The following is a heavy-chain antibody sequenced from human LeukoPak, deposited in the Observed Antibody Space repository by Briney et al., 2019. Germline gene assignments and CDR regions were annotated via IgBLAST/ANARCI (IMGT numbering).Heavy chain of an antibody. CDR1: GGSISSSSYY. Sequence: SETLSLTCTVSGGSISSSSYYWGWIRQPPGKGLEWIGSIYYSGSTYYNPSLKSRVTISVDTSKNQFSLKLSSVTAADTAVYYCATHKSTSSWYVSGSWFDPWGQGTLVTVSS. CDR3: ATHKSTSSWYVSGSWFDP. V-gene: IGHV4-39*01. D-gene: IGHD6-13*01. J-gene: IGHJ5*02. CDR2: IYYSGST.